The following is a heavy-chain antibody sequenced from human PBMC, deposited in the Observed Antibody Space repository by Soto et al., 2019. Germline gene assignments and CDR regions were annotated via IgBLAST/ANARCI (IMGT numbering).Heavy chain of an antibody. D-gene: IGHD4-4*01. V-gene: IGHV1-8*01. CDR3: AGGQRNYGFDY. J-gene: IGHJ4*02. CDR1: EYTFTIYD. CDR2: MNPNSGNT. Sequence: QVQLVQSGAEVKKPGASVKVSCKASEYTFTIYDINWVRQTTGQGLEWMGWMNPNSGNTGSAQKFQGRVTMTSDTSTSTAYMELSSLVSEDTAVYYCAGGQRNYGFDYWGQGTLVTVSS.